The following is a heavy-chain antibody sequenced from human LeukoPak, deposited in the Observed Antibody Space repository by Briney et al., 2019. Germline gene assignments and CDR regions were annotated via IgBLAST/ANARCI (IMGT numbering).Heavy chain of an antibody. CDR2: IFYSGTT. Sequence: PSETLSLTCTVSGGSISSYYWSWIRQPPGKGLEWIGFIFYSGTTNYNPSLKSRVTISVDTSKNQFSLKLSSVTAADTAVYYCARDSYYYDSSGYYGQAYYYYYYMDVWGKGTTVTISS. J-gene: IGHJ6*03. CDR1: GGSISSYY. V-gene: IGHV4-59*01. D-gene: IGHD3-22*01. CDR3: ARDSYYYDSSGYYGQAYYYYYYMDV.